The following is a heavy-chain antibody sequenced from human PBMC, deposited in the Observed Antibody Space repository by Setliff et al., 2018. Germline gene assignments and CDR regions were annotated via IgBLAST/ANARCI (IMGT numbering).Heavy chain of an antibody. J-gene: IGHJ4*02. CDR2: IYHNGIT. D-gene: IGHD6-19*01. CDR1: GASISSSYW. V-gene: IGHV4-4*02. CDR3: ARDQGGWYAY. Sequence: NPSETLSLTCAVSGASISSSYWWSWIRQAPGKGLEWIGEIYHNGITNYNPSLRGRVTFSVDKSKNQFSLNVTSVTAADTAVYYCARDQGGWYAYWGQGTLGTVS.